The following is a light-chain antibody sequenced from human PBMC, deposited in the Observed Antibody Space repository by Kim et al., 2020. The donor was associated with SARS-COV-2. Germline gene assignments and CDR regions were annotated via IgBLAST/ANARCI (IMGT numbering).Light chain of an antibody. CDR3: HEYNHWPVS. CDR1: QTVSRS. CDR2: DAS. J-gene: IGKJ2*03. V-gene: IGKV3-15*01. Sequence: SVSAGETATVERRASQTVSRSRAWYQQKPGQAHRLLIYDASFRDTSVPDRFSGWGCGTEFTLIISSMQCEDSAVYYCHEYNHWPVSFGQGTKLEI.